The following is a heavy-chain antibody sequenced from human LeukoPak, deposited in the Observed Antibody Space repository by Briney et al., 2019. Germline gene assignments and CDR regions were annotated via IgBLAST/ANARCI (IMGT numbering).Heavy chain of an antibody. V-gene: IGHV1-18*01. D-gene: IGHD3-9*01. J-gene: IGHJ4*02. CDR1: GYTFITHG. Sequence: ASVKVSCKASGYTFITHGLTWVRQAPGQGLEWMGWISPYNGNTIYAQTLQDRLTMTTDTSTSTAYMELRSLRSDDTAVYYCARGRLRYLDWTRAYSDYWGQGTLVTVSS. CDR3: ARGRLRYLDWTRAYSDY. CDR2: ISPYNGNT.